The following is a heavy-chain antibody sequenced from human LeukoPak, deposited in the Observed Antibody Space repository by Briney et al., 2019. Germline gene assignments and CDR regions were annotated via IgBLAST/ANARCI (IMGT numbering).Heavy chain of an antibody. J-gene: IGHJ5*02. CDR2: ISTGGSTI. V-gene: IGHV3-48*03. CDR3: AKFQCGNWTSCFHL. CDR1: GFTFSSYA. Sequence: GGSLRLSCAASGFTFSSYAMNWVRQTPGKGLEWVSDISTGGSTIYYADSVRGRFTISRDNSKKSLYLQMNSLRDQDTAIYYCAKFQCGNWTSCFHLWGQGTMLTVSS. D-gene: IGHD1-1*01.